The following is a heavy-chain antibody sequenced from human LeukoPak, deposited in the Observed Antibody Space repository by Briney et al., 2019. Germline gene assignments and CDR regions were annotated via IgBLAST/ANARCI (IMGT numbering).Heavy chain of an antibody. V-gene: IGHV3-7*05. CDR1: AFTFRTYW. J-gene: IGHJ4*02. D-gene: IGHD5-24*01. CDR2: IKEDGTMK. Sequence: GGSLRLSCAASAFTFRTYWMSWVRQAPGKGLEWVGNIKEDGTMKYYLDSVKGRVTISRDNARNSVHLQLDSLRAEDTAVYFCARDTGFNTFDYWGQGTLVTVSS. CDR3: ARDTGFNTFDY.